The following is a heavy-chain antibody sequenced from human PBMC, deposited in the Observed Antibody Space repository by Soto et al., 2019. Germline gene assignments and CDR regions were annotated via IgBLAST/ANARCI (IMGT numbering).Heavy chain of an antibody. J-gene: IGHJ4*02. D-gene: IGHD4-17*01. CDR3: SYGAHQYFDY. CDR2: IKSKAAGGTT. Sequence: GGSLRLSCAASGFTFSSAWMNWVRQAPGKGLEWVGRIKSKAAGGTTDYAAPVKGRFSISRDDSTNTLFLHINSLRTEDTGVYYCSYGAHQYFDYWGQGALVTVSS. CDR1: GFTFSSAW. V-gene: IGHV3-15*07.